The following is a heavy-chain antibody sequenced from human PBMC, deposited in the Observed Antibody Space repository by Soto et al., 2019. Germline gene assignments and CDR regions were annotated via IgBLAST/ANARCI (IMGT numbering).Heavy chain of an antibody. D-gene: IGHD2-15*01. Sequence: QVQLVESGGGLVKPGWSLRLSCAASGFTFSDYYMSWIRQAPGKGLEWVSYISSSSSYTNYADSVKGRFTISRDNAKNSLYLQMNSLRAEDTAVYYCARDRGRLYGPEQTFDYWGQGTLVTVSS. J-gene: IGHJ4*02. CDR2: ISSSSSYT. CDR3: ARDRGRLYGPEQTFDY. CDR1: GFTFSDYY. V-gene: IGHV3-11*06.